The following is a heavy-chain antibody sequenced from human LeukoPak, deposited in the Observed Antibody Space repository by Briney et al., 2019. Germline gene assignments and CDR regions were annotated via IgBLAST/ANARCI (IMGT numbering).Heavy chain of an antibody. V-gene: IGHV3-30*18. CDR3: AKDSSGYFEYFQH. D-gene: IGHD3-22*01. CDR2: ISYDGSNK. J-gene: IGHJ1*01. CDR1: GFTFSSYG. Sequence: PGRSLRLSCAASGFTFSSYGMHWVRQAPGKGLEWVAVISYDGSNKYYADSVKGRFTISRDNSKNTLYLQMNSLRAEDTAVYYCAKDSSGYFEYFQHWGQGTLVTVSS.